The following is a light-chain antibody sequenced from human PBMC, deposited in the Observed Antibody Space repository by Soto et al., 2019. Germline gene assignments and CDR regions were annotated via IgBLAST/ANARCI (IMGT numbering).Light chain of an antibody. CDR1: ISNFGSYT. CDR3: AAWDDSVNGPV. Sequence: QSVLTQPPSASGTPGQRGTISCSGTISNFGSYTVVWYQQLPGTAPKLLIYSNHQLPAGVPDRFSGSKSGTSGFLAISELQSEDEADYYCAAWDDSVNGPVFGGGTKVTVL. J-gene: IGLJ2*01. V-gene: IGLV1-44*01. CDR2: SNH.